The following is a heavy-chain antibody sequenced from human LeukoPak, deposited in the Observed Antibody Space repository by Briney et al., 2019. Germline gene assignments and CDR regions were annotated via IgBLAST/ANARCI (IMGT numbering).Heavy chain of an antibody. V-gene: IGHV3-30*18. J-gene: IGHJ4*02. Sequence: GGSLRLSCAASGFTFSSFGMHWVRQAPGKGLEWVAVVSFDGTTKYYADSVKGRFTISRDNSKNTVYLQMNSLRAEDTAVYYCAKEAYDSRGYRYFDHWGQGTLVTVSS. CDR1: GFTFSSFG. CDR3: AKEAYDSRGYRYFDH. D-gene: IGHD3-22*01. CDR2: VSFDGTTK.